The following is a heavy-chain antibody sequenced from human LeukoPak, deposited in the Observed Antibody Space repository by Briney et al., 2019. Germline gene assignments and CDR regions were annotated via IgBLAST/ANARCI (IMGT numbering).Heavy chain of an antibody. Sequence: GRSLRLSCAASGFTFSSYGMHWVRQAPGKGLEWVAVISYDGSNKYYADSVKGRFTISRDNSKNTLYLQMNSLRAEDTAVYYCARDRNPRYGSGSYYALMYWGQGTLVTVSS. CDR1: GFTFSSYG. J-gene: IGHJ4*02. CDR3: ARDRNPRYGSGSYYALMY. CDR2: ISYDGSNK. V-gene: IGHV3-30*03. D-gene: IGHD3-10*01.